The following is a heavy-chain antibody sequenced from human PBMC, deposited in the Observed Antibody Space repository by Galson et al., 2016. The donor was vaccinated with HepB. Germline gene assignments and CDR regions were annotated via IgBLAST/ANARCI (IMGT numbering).Heavy chain of an antibody. J-gene: IGHJ4*02. D-gene: IGHD5-12*01. Sequence: SLRLSCAASGFNFSIYSMNWVRQAPGKGLEWVSSIGSSGSYIFYADSVKGRFTISRDNAKNSLYLQMNSLRVADTAVYYCAKLYSGYEWNIPDHWGLGTLVTVSS. CDR1: GFNFSIYS. CDR3: AKLYSGYEWNIPDH. CDR2: IGSSGSYI. V-gene: IGHV3-21*01.